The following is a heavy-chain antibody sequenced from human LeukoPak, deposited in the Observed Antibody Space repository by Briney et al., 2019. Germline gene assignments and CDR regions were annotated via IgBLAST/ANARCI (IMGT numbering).Heavy chain of an antibody. D-gene: IGHD6-19*01. CDR1: GGSISSSSYY. CDR3: ARDTIDSSGINQRGYGMDV. V-gene: IGHV4-39*07. Sequence: SETLSLTCTVSGGSISSSSYYWSWIRQPPGKGLEWIGEINHSGSTNYNPSLKSRVTISVDTSKNQFSLKLSSVTAADTAVYYCARDTIDSSGINQRGYGMDVWGQGTTVTVSS. J-gene: IGHJ6*02. CDR2: INHSGST.